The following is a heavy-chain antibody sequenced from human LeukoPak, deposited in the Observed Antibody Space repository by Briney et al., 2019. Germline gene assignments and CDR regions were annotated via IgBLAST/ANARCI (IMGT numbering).Heavy chain of an antibody. CDR1: GFTVSSNY. V-gene: IGHV3-66*01. J-gene: IGHJ6*02. CDR3: ARGEMIVLAI. CDR2: IYSGGNT. D-gene: IGHD3-22*01. Sequence: GGSLRLSCVASGFTVSSNYMTWVRQAPGKGLEWISVIYSGGNTYYSDSVKGRFSISRDNSKNTVYLQMNSLRPEDTAVYYCARGEMIVLAIWGQGTTVTVSS.